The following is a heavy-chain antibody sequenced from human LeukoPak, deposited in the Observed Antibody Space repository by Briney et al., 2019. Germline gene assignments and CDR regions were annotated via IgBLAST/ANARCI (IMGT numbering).Heavy chain of an antibody. J-gene: IGHJ3*02. V-gene: IGHV3-30*02. CDR1: GFTFSSYG. CDR2: IRYDGSNK. D-gene: IGHD3-22*01. Sequence: PGGSLRLSCAASGFTFSSYGMHWVRQAPGKGLEWVAFIRYDGSNKYYADSVKGRFTISRDNSKNTLYLQMNSLRAEDTAVYYCAKDATSIDYYDSSGHPGAFDIWDQGTMVTVSS. CDR3: AKDATSIDYYDSSGHPGAFDI.